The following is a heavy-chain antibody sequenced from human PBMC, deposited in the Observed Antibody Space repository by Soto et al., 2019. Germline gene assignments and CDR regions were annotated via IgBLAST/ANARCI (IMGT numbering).Heavy chain of an antibody. CDR3: ASYGCDGDCYDKEGTYNWFDP. CDR1: GFTFSSYS. V-gene: IGHV3-21*01. J-gene: IGHJ5*02. Sequence: GGSLRLSCAASGFTFSSYSMNWVRQAPGKGLEWVSSISSSSSYIYYADSVKGRFTISRDNAKNSLYLQMNSLRAEDTAVYYCASYGCDGDCYDKEGTYNWFDPWGQGTLVTVCS. D-gene: IGHD2-21*02. CDR2: ISSSSSYI.